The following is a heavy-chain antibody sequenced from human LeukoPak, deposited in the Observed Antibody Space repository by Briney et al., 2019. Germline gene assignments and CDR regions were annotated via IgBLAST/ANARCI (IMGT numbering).Heavy chain of an antibody. CDR1: GFTFSSYS. Sequence: GGSLRLSCAASGFTFSSYSMNWVRQAPGKGLEWVSYISSSSSTIYYADSVKGRFTISRDNAKNSLYLQMNSLRAEDTAVYYCARARRQQLVRTFDYWGQGTLVTVSS. CDR3: ARARRQQLVRTFDY. D-gene: IGHD6-13*01. V-gene: IGHV3-48*01. J-gene: IGHJ4*02. CDR2: ISSSSSTI.